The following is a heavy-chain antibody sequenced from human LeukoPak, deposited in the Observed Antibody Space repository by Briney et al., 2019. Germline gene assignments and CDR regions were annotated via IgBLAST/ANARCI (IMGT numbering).Heavy chain of an antibody. D-gene: IGHD6-6*01. J-gene: IGHJ5*02. CDR2: INPNSGGT. CDR3: ARADSSSFLNWFDP. V-gene: IGHV1-2*02. CDR1: GYTFTGYY. Sequence: ASVKVSCKASGYTFTGYYMHWVRQAPGQGLEWMGWINPNSGGTNYAQKFQGRVTMTRDTSISTAYMELSRLRSDDRAVDYCARADSSSFLNWFDPWGQGTLVTVSS.